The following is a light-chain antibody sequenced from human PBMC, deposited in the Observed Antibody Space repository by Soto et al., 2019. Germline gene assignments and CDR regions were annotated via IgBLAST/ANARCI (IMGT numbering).Light chain of an antibody. CDR2: DAS. CDR1: QSVSSN. V-gene: IGKV3-11*01. Sequence: IVLTQSPATLSFSPGERSTLSCRSSQSVSSNLAWYQQKPGQAPRLLIFDASNRATGIPARFSGSGSGTDFTLTISSLEPEDFAVYYCQQRSNWPPITFGQGTRLEIK. CDR3: QQRSNWPPIT. J-gene: IGKJ5*01.